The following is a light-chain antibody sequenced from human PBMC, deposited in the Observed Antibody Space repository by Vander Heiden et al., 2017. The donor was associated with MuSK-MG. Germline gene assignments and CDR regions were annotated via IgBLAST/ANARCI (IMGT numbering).Light chain of an antibody. CDR2: RNN. CDR3: AASDDSLNALV. CDR1: SSNIGSNP. J-gene: IGLJ1*01. V-gene: IGLV1-44*01. Sequence: QSVLTQPPSASGTPGQRVTISCSGSSSNIGSNPVNWYQHLPGTAPKLLWYRNNQRPSGVPDRFSGSKSGTSDSLAISRLQADDEADDYCAASDDSLNALVFGTGTKLTVL.